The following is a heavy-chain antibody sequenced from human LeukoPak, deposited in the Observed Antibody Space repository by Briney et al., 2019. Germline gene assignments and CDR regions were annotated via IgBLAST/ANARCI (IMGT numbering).Heavy chain of an antibody. D-gene: IGHD2-2*01. CDR2: IYHSGST. Sequence: SETLSLTCTVSGYSISSGYYWGWNRQPPGKGLEWIGSIYHSGSTYYNPSLKSRVTISVDTSKNQFSLKLSSVTAADTAVYYCAEYCSSTSPACFWGQGTLVTVSS. V-gene: IGHV4-38-2*02. J-gene: IGHJ4*02. CDR1: GYSISSGYY. CDR3: AEYCSSTSPACF.